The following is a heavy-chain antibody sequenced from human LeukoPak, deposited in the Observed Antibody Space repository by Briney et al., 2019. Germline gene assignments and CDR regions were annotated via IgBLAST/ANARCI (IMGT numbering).Heavy chain of an antibody. D-gene: IGHD3-10*01. V-gene: IGHV4-34*01. J-gene: IGHJ4*02. CDR3: ARDYYGSGGDY. CDR1: GGSFSGYY. Sequence: NPSETLSLTCAVHGGSFSGYYWSWIRQPPGKGLGWIGEINHSGSTNSNPSLKSRVTISVDTSKNQFSLKLSSVTAADTAVYYCARDYYGSGGDYWGQGTLVTVSS. CDR2: INHSGST.